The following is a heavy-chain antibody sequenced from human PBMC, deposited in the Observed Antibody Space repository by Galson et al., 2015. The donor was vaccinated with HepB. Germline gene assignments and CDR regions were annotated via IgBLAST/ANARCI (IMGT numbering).Heavy chain of an antibody. CDR2: IYYSGST. J-gene: IGHJ5*02. CDR1: GGSLSSYY. Sequence: TLSLTCTVSGGSLSSYYWSWIRQPPGKGLEWIGYIYYSGSTNYNPSLKSRVTISVDTSKNQFSLKLSSVTAADTAVYYCARGGWRVVVPAAIGGWFDPWGQGTLVTVSS. D-gene: IGHD2-2*02. CDR3: ARGGWRVVVPAAIGGWFDP. V-gene: IGHV4-59*12.